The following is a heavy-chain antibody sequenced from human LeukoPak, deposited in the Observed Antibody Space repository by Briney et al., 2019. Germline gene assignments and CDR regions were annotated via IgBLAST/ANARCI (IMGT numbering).Heavy chain of an antibody. V-gene: IGHV3-23*01. D-gene: IGHD3-10*01. CDR3: AKDRDEGFGELLPVVFDY. Sequence: LTGGSLRLSCAASRFTFGGYGMSWLRQAPGKGLEWVSSISGSGGSTHYADSVKGRFTISRDNSKNALFLQMNSLRAEDTAVYYCAKDRDEGFGELLPVVFDYWGQGTLVTVSS. CDR1: RFTFGGYG. J-gene: IGHJ4*02. CDR2: ISGSGGST.